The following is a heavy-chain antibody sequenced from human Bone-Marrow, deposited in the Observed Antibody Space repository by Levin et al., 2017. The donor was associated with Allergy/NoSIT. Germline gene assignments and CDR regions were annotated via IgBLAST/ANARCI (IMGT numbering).Heavy chain of an antibody. CDR2: IYYSGST. CDR1: GGSISSGGYH. D-gene: IGHD5-24*01. J-gene: IGHJ4*02. Sequence: SETLSLTCTVSGGSISSGGYHWSWIRQHAGKGLEWIGYIYYSGSTYYNPFLKSRAMISLDTSKNQFSLKVTSATAADAAVYYCAREDGSTFDSWGQGTLVTVSS. V-gene: IGHV4-31*03. CDR3: AREDGSTFDS.